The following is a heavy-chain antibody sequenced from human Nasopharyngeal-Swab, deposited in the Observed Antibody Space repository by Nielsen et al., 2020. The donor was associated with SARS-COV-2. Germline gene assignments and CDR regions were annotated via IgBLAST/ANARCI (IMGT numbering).Heavy chain of an antibody. CDR1: GGTFSSYA. CDR3: AIMTTVTSYLLYYYYYMDV. J-gene: IGHJ6*03. Sequence: SVKVSCKASGGTFSSYAISWVRQAPGQGLEWMGGIIPIFGTANYAQKFQGRVTITADESTSTAYMELSSLRSEDTAVYYCAIMTTVTSYLLYYYYYMDVWGKGTTVTVSS. CDR2: IIPIFGTA. V-gene: IGHV1-69*13. D-gene: IGHD4-11*01.